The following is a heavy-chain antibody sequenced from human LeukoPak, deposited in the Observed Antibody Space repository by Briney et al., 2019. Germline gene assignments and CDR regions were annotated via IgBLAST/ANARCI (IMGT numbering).Heavy chain of an antibody. CDR3: ARSLTTLTYEGY. CDR2: INSGSTYT. D-gene: IGHD1-1*01. J-gene: IGHJ4*02. Sequence: GRSLRLSCAASGFTFSSYGMHWGRQSPGKGLEWVSSINSGSTYTYYTESVKARFTVSRDNAKNSLFLQMNSLRAEDTAIYYCARSLTTLTYEGYWGQGTLVTVSS. V-gene: IGHV3-21*01. CDR1: GFTFSSYG.